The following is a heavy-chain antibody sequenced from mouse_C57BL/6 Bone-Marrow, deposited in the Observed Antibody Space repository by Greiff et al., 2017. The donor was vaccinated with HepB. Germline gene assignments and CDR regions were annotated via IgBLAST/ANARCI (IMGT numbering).Heavy chain of an antibody. CDR2: ISSGSSTI. CDR1: GFTFSDYG. V-gene: IGHV5-17*01. J-gene: IGHJ4*01. D-gene: IGHD1-1*01. CDR3: ARKNYYYGSSYDYYAMDY. Sequence: EVKLMESGGGLVKPGGSLKLSCAASGFTFSDYGMHWVRQAPEKGLEWVAYISSGSSTIYYADTVKGRFTISRDNAKNTLFLQMTSLRSEDTAMYYCARKNYYYGSSYDYYAMDYWGQGTSVTVSS.